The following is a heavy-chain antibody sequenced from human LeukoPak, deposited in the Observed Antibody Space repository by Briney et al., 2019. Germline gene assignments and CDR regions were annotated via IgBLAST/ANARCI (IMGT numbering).Heavy chain of an antibody. J-gene: IGHJ4*02. D-gene: IGHD2-15*01. CDR2: INHSGST. CDR3: ARGRVDCSGGSCYSDLFDY. V-gene: IGHV4-34*01. CDR1: GGSFSGYY. Sequence: SETLSLTCAVYGGSFSGYYWSWIRQPPGKGLEWIGEINHSGSTNYNPSLKSRVTISVDTSKNQFSLKLSSVTAADTAVYYCARGRVDCSGGSCYSDLFDYWGQGTLVTVSS.